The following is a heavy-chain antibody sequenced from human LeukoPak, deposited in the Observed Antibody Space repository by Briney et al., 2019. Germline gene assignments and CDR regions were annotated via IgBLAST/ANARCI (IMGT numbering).Heavy chain of an antibody. J-gene: IGHJ4*02. V-gene: IGHV3-7*01. Sequence: GGSLRLSCAASGFTFSSYWMSWVRQALGKGLEWVANIKQDGSEKYYVDSVKGRFTISRDNAKNSLYLQMNSLRAEDTAVYYCARSRVETSWSPNQDWGQGTLVTVSS. D-gene: IGHD3-3*01. CDR1: GFTFSSYW. CDR2: IKQDGSEK. CDR3: ARSRVETSWSPNQD.